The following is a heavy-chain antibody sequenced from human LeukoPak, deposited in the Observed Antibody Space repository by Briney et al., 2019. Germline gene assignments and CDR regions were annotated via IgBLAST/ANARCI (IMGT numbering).Heavy chain of an antibody. CDR1: GYSISSGYY. V-gene: IGHV4-38-2*02. D-gene: IGHD3-22*01. J-gene: IGHJ3*02. CDR2: IYHSGTT. Sequence: SETLSLTCAVSGYSISSGYYWGWIRQPPGKGLEWIGSIYHSGTTYYNPSLKSRVTISVDTSKNQCSLKLSSVTAADTAAYYCAREYYYDSSGYLYAFDIWGQGTMVTVSS. CDR3: AREYYYDSSGYLYAFDI.